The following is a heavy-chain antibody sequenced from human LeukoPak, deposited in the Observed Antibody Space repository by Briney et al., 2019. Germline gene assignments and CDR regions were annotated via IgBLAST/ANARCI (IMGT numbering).Heavy chain of an antibody. CDR1: GLTFSNHP. CDR2: IDGSGGST. CDR3: AKRVAEGSFDY. D-gene: IGHD6-6*01. Sequence: SGGSLRLSCAASGLTFSNHPLSWVRQTPRKGLVWVSFIDGSGGSTYYADSVKGRFTVSRDNSKNTLYLQMNSLRGEDTAVYYCAKRVAEGSFDYWGLGTLVTVSS. V-gene: IGHV3-23*01. J-gene: IGHJ4*02.